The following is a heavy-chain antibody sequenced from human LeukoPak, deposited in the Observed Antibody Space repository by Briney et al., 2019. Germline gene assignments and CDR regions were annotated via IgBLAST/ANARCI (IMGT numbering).Heavy chain of an antibody. CDR2: IQDDESNK. D-gene: IGHD2-15*01. J-gene: IGHJ6*03. CDR3: AKQMVERPHYYYMDV. CDR1: GFIFSSFG. V-gene: IGHV3-30*02. Sequence: GGSLRLSCAAPGFIFSSFGMHWVRQAPGKGLEWVAFIQDDESNKFYADSVKGRFTISRDNSKNTLFLQMNSLRPEDTALYYCAKQMVERPHYYYMDVWGKGTTVTVSS.